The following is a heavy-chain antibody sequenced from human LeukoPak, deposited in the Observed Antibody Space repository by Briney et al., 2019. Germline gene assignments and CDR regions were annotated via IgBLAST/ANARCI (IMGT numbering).Heavy chain of an antibody. CDR1: GGTFSSYA. J-gene: IGHJ5*02. V-gene: IGHV1-69*05. CDR3: ARGEAVADIRTVFDP. CDR2: IIPIFGTA. Sequence: GASVKVSCKASGGTFSSYAISWVRQAPGQGLEWMGGIIPIFGTANYAQKFQGRVTVTTDESTSTAYMELSSLRSEDTAVYYCARGEAVADIRTVFDPWGQGTLVTVSS. D-gene: IGHD6-19*01.